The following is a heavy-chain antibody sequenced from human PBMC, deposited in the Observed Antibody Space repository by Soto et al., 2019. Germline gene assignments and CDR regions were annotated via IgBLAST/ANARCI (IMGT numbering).Heavy chain of an antibody. V-gene: IGHV3-30*04. CDR2: ISYDGSNK. J-gene: IGHJ5*02. D-gene: IGHD2-21*01. CDR1: GFTFSSYA. CDR3: ANAPGYTYSWFDP. Sequence: QVQLVESGGGVVQPGRSLRLSCAASGFTFSSYAMHWVRQAPGKGLEWVAVISYDGSNKYFADSVKGRFTISRDNSKNTLYLQMNSLRAEDTAVYYCANAPGYTYSWFDPWGQGTLVTVSS.